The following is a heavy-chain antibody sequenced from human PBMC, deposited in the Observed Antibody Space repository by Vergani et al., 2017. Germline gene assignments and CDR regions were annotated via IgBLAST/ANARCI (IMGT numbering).Heavy chain of an antibody. CDR1: GGTFSSYA. J-gene: IGHJ4*02. CDR3: ARCYYGSGSYFDY. Sequence: QVQLMQSGAEVKKPGASVKVSCKASGGTFSSYAISWVRQAPGQGLEWMGRIIPILGIANYAQKFQGRVTITADKSTSTAYMELSSLRSEDTAVYYCARCYYGSGSYFDYWGQGTLVTVSS. V-gene: IGHV1-69*04. CDR2: IIPILGIA. D-gene: IGHD3-10*01.